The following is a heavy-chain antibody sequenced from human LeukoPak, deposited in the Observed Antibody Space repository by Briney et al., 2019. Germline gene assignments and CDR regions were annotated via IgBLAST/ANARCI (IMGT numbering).Heavy chain of an antibody. D-gene: IGHD2-2*01. Sequence: PGGSLRLSCAASGFTFSNYAIHWVRQAPGKGLEWVAVISYEGSNKYYADSVKGRFTISRDNSKKTVDLQMNSLRAEDTALYYCAREHCTSSSCYFDPCGQGTLVTVSS. J-gene: IGHJ5*02. CDR1: GFTFSNYA. CDR3: AREHCTSSSCYFDP. CDR2: ISYEGSNK. V-gene: IGHV3-30*04.